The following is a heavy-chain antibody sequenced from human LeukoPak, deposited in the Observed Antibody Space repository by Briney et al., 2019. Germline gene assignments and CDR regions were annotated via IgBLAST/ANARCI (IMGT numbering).Heavy chain of an antibody. CDR2: INQDGTEK. V-gene: IGHV3-7*01. J-gene: IGHJ6*04. Sequence: GGSLRLSCAASGFTFTTYWMSWVRQLPGKGLEWVANINQDGTEKYYVDSVKGRFTISRDNAKNSLYLQMNSLRAEDTAVYYCAELGITMIGGVWGKGTTVTISS. D-gene: IGHD3-10*02. CDR1: GFTFTTYW. CDR3: AELGITMIGGV.